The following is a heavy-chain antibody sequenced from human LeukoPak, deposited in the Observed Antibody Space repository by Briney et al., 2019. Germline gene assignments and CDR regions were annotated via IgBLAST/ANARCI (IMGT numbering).Heavy chain of an antibody. CDR3: ARGGDGXNXFDY. CDR1: GYSFTTYW. CDR2: IYPGDSDT. Sequence: GESLKISCQGSGYSFTTYWIAWVRQMPGKGLEWMGIIYPGDSDTTYSPSFQGQVTISADKSTSTAYLQWSGLRASDTAIYYCARGGDGXNXFDYWGQGTLVTVSS. D-gene: IGHD3-16*01. J-gene: IGHJ4*02. V-gene: IGHV5-51*01.